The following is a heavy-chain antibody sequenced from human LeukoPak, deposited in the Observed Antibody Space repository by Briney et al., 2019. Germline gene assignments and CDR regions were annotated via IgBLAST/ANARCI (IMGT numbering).Heavy chain of an antibody. CDR3: ARVLGDPYYYYYYMDV. V-gene: IGHV4-59*01. CDR2: IYYSGST. CDR1: GGSISSYY. J-gene: IGHJ6*03. Sequence: PSETLSLTCTVPGGSISSYYWSWIRQPPGKGLEWIGHIYYSGSTNYNPSLKSRVTISVDTSKNQFSLKLSSVTAADTAVYYCARVLGDPYYYYYYMDVWGKGTTVTVSS. D-gene: IGHD3-16*01.